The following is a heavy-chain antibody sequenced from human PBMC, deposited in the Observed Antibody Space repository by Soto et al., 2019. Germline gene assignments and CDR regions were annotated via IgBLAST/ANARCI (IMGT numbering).Heavy chain of an antibody. V-gene: IGHV3-23*01. CDR3: AKGDYSSNSPYSYFDL. CDR1: GVTFNKYA. Sequence: EVQLLESGGDFVQPGGSLRLSCAVSGVTFNKYAMSWVRLPPGKGPEWVSAITGSGGLAYYADSVKGRFSISRDNSKHILFLHMNRLKDEDSATYYCAKGDYSSNSPYSYFDLWGRGTLVSVSS. D-gene: IGHD2-2*01. J-gene: IGHJ2*01. CDR2: ITGSGGLA.